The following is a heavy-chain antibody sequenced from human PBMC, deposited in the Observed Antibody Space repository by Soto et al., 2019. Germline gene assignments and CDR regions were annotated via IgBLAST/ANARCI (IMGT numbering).Heavy chain of an antibody. CDR2: ISYDGSNK. V-gene: IGHV3-30-3*01. CDR1: GFTFSSYA. Sequence: GGSLRLSCAASGFTFSSYAMHWVRQAPGKGLEWVAVISYDGSNKYYADSVKGRFTISRDNSKNTLYLQMNSLRAEDTAVYYCARDRYIVVVPAAPFYYYYGMDVWGQGTTVTVSS. D-gene: IGHD2-2*01. J-gene: IGHJ6*02. CDR3: ARDRYIVVVPAAPFYYYYGMDV.